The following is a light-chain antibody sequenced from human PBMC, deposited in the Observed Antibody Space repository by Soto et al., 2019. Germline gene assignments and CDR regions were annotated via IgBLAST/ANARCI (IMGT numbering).Light chain of an antibody. V-gene: IGKV3D-15*01. CDR3: QQYNNWPRT. J-gene: IGKJ4*01. CDR1: QSVSSN. Sequence: EIVMTQSPATLSMSPGERATLSCRASQSVSSNLAWYQQSPGQAPRLLIYGASTRATGIPTRFSGSGTGTEFTPTISSLESEDFAVYYCQQYNNWPRTFGGGTKVDIK. CDR2: GAS.